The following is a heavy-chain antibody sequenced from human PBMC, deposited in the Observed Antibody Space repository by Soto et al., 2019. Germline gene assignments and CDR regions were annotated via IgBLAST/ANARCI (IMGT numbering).Heavy chain of an antibody. Sequence: ASVKVSCKASGYTFTGYYMHCVRQAPGQGLEWMGWINPNSGGTNYAQKFQGRVTMTRDTSISTAYMELSRLRSDDTAVYYCARVPAAIYNWFDPWGQGTLVTVSS. D-gene: IGHD2-2*01. CDR1: GYTFTGYY. CDR2: INPNSGGT. CDR3: ARVPAAIYNWFDP. V-gene: IGHV1-2*02. J-gene: IGHJ5*02.